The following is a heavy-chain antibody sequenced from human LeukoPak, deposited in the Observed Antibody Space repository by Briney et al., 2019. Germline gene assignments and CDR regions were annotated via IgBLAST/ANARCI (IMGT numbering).Heavy chain of an antibody. J-gene: IGHJ4*02. CDR3: ARWYYSGWGFDY. D-gene: IGHD6-19*01. Sequence: PSETLSLTCTVSGASINTNFWTWIRQPPGKGLEWIGYIYSSGSANYNPSLKSRVIISADTSKNKISLNLTSVTAADTAVYFCARWYYSGWGFDYWGQGTLVTVSS. CDR1: GASINTNF. V-gene: IGHV4-59*08. CDR2: IYSSGSA.